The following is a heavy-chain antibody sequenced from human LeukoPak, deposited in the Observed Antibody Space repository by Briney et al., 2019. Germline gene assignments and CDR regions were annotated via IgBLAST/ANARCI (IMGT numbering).Heavy chain of an antibody. J-gene: IGHJ4*02. D-gene: IGHD1-26*01. CDR3: VRDRGTYRPIDY. CDR1: AFSLSAYN. V-gene: IGHV3-21*04. Sequence: GGSLRLSCAASAFSLSAYNMNWVRQAPGKGLEWVSSISYTGTYIYYADSVKGRFTISRDNAQNSLYLQMNSLRAEDTAIYHCVRDRGTYRPIDYWGQGTLVTVSS. CDR2: ISYTGTYI.